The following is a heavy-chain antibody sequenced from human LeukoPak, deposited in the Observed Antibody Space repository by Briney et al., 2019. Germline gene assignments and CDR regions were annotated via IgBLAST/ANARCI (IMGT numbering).Heavy chain of an antibody. CDR2: IKQDGSEK. J-gene: IGHJ5*02. D-gene: IGHD2-8*01. CDR3: ARDPLPLRYCTNGVCHRPGLS. V-gene: IGHV3-7*01. CDR1: GFTFSSYA. Sequence: PGGSLRLSCAASGFTFSSYAMDWVRQAPGKGLEWVANIKQDGSEKYYVDSVKGRFTISRDNAKNSLYLQMNSLRAEDTAVYYCARDPLPLRYCTNGVCHRPGLSWGQGTLVTVSS.